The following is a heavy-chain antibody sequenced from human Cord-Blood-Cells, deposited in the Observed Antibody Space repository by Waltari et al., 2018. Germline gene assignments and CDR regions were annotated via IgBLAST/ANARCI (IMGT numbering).Heavy chain of an antibody. V-gene: IGHV4-34*01. Sequence: QVQLQQWGAGLLKPSETLSLTCAVYGGSFSGYYWSWIRQPPGKGLEWLGEINHSGSNNYHPSLKSRVTISVDTSKNQFSLKLSSVTAADTAVYYCASTLYDSSGYYYDYWGQGTLVTVSS. CDR2: INHSGSN. D-gene: IGHD3-22*01. CDR1: GGSFSGYY. J-gene: IGHJ4*02. CDR3: ASTLYDSSGYYYDY.